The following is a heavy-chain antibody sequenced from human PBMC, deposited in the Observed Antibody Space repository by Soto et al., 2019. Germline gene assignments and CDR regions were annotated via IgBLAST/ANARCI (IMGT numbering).Heavy chain of an antibody. CDR3: ARVTDASSWNYAGFDY. D-gene: IGHD6-13*01. CDR2: INPSAGST. Sequence: QVQLVQSGAEVKMPGASVKVSCKASGFTFTSYYMHWVRQAPGQGLEWMGRINPSAGSTTYTQNFQGRVTMTRDTSTSTVYLELSSLRSDDTAVYYCARVTDASSWNYAGFDYWGQGTLVTVSS. V-gene: IGHV1-46*01. CDR1: GFTFTSYY. J-gene: IGHJ4*02.